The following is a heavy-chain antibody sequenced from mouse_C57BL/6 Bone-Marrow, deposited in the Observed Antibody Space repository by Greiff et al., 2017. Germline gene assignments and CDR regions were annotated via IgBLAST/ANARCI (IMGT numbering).Heavy chain of an antibody. D-gene: IGHD1-1*01. V-gene: IGHV14-4*01. CDR1: GFNIKDDY. Sequence: VQLQQSGAELVRPGASVKLSCTASGFNIKDDYMHWVKQRPEQGLEWIGWIDPENGDTEYASKFQGKATITADTSSNTAYLQLSSLTSEDTAVYYCTTTVVDRDYFDNWGQSTTLTVSS. CDR3: TTTVVDRDYFDN. CDR2: IDPENGDT. J-gene: IGHJ2*01.